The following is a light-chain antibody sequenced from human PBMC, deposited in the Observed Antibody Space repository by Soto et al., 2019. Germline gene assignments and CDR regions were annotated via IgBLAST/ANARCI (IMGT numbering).Light chain of an antibody. V-gene: IGLV1-40*01. J-gene: IGLJ2*01. CDR3: PSYDSSLGGVV. CDR1: SSNIGAGYD. CDR2: GNS. Sequence: QSALTQPPSVSGAPGQRVTISCTGSSSNIGAGYDVHWYQQLPGTAPKLLIYGNSNRPSGVPDRFSGSKSGTSASLAITGLQAEDEADYYCPSYDSSLGGVVFGGGTKLTV.